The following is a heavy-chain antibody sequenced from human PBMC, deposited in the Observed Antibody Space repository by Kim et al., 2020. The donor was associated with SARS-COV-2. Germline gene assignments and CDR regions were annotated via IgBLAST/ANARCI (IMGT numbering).Heavy chain of an antibody. D-gene: IGHD3-22*01. Sequence: SETLSLTCTVSGASTNRFTYCWGWIRQPPGKGLEWIGNVCDRGNSYYSPSLKSRVSISLDTSEKQFSLRLNSVTAADTAVYYCAGDLAGRGGNYYDGVPYPLNDYWCFDVWGRGSLVTVSS. V-gene: IGHV4-39*07. CDR1: GASTNRFTYC. CDR3: AGDLAGRGGNYYDGVPYPLNDYWCFDV. J-gene: IGHJ2*01. CDR2: VCDRGNS.